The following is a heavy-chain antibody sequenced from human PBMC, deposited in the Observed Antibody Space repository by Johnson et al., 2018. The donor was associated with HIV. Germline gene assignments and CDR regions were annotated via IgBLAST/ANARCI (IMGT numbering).Heavy chain of an antibody. CDR2: TWFDGSKK. J-gene: IGHJ3*02. Sequence: QVQLVESGGGVVQPGRSLRLSCAASGFTFSDYGMHWVRQAPGKGLEWVAATWFDGSKKYYSDSVKGRFTISRDNSRNTLYLQMNSLGADDKGVYYCAKVAVATAAGGVALDIWVAGTMVTGSA. CDR1: GFTFSDYG. D-gene: IGHD6-13*01. V-gene: IGHV3-33*06. CDR3: AKVAVATAAGGVALDI.